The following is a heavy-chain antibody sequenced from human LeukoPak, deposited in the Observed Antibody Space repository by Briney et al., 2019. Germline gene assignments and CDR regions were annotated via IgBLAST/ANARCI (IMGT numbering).Heavy chain of an antibody. J-gene: IGHJ4*02. V-gene: IGHV3-23*01. D-gene: IGHD5-18*01. Sequence: GGSLRLSCAASGFTFSSYAMSWVRQAPGKGLEWVSAISGSGGSTYYADSVKGRFTISRDNSKNTLYLQMNSLRAEDTAVCYCVRRSGYSYGYGYYFDYWGQGTLVTVSS. CDR1: GFTFSSYA. CDR2: ISGSGGST. CDR3: VRRSGYSYGYGYYFDY.